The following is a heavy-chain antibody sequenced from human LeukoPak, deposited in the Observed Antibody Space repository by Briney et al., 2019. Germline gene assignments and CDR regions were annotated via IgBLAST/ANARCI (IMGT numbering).Heavy chain of an antibody. D-gene: IGHD4-17*01. CDR3: ARAATVTTGVFDY. Sequence: ASVKVSCKASGYTFTGYYMHWVRQAPGQGLEWMGWVNPNSGGTNYAQKFQGMVTMTRDTSISTAYMELSRLRSDDTAVYYCARAATVTTGVFDYWGQGTLVTVSS. CDR1: GYTFTGYY. J-gene: IGHJ4*02. CDR2: VNPNSGGT. V-gene: IGHV1-2*02.